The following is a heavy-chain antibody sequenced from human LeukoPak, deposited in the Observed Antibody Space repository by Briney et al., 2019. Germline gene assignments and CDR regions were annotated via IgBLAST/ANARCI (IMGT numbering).Heavy chain of an antibody. J-gene: IGHJ6*03. CDR3: AKGGIAVAGTSYYYYMDV. CDR1: EFTFRNYG. V-gene: IGHV3-23*01. Sequence: GSLRLPCAASEFTFRNYGMSWVGQAPGKGLEWVSAISGSGDYTYYADSVKGRFTISRDNSKNTLHLQMNSLRAEDAAVYYCAKGGIAVAGTSYYYYMDVWGKGTTVTISS. CDR2: ISGSGDYT. D-gene: IGHD6-19*01.